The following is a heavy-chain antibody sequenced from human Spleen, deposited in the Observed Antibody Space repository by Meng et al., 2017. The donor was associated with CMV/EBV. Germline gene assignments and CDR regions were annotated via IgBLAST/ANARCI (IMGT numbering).Heavy chain of an antibody. D-gene: IGHD2-2*01. V-gene: IGHV1-69-2*01. CDR2: VDPEDGET. J-gene: IGHJ4*02. CDR1: TDYY. CDR3: AITPSGCSSTSCKPGGMADY. Sequence: TDYYMHWVQQAPGKGLEWMGLVDPEDGETIYAEKFQGRVTITADTSTDTAYMELSSLRSEDTAVYYCAITPSGCSSTSCKPGGMADYWGQGTLVTVSS.